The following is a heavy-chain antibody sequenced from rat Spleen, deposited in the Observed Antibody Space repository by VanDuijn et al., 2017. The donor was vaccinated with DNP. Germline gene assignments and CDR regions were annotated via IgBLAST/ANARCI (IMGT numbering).Heavy chain of an antibody. CDR3: ATEDYGYPFDY. D-gene: IGHD1-7*01. Sequence: EVQLVETGGGLVQPGRSLKLSCVASGFTFSNYWMFWVRQAPGKGLEWVATVISDGGATYYRDSVKGRFTISRDNAKSTLYLQMDSPRSEDTATYYCATEDYGYPFDYWGQGVMVTVSS. V-gene: IGHV5-58*01. CDR2: VISDGGAT. J-gene: IGHJ2*01. CDR1: GFTFSNYW.